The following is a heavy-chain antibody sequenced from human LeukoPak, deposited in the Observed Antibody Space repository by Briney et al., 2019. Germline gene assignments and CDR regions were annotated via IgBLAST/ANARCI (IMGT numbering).Heavy chain of an antibody. CDR1: GGSISSYY. V-gene: IGHV4-59*01. J-gene: IGHJ5*02. D-gene: IGHD6-13*01. CDR3: AREILNSSRNTNWFDP. CDR2: IYYSGST. Sequence: SSETLSLTCTVSGGSISSYYWSWIRQPPGKGLEWIGYIYYSGSTNYNPSLKSRVTISVDTSKNQFSLKLSSVTAADTAVYYCAREILNSSRNTNWFDPWGQGTLVIVSA.